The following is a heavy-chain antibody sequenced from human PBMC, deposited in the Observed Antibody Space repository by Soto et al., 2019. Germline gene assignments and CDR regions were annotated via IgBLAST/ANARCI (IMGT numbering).Heavy chain of an antibody. CDR1: GFTFSSYG. CDR2: IWYDGSNK. Sequence: ESGGGVVQPGRSLRLSCAASGFTFSSYGMHWVRQAPGKGLEWVAVIWYDGSNKYYADSVKGRFTISRDNSKNTLYLQMNSLRAEDTAVYYCARVGEKYCSGGSCYLPWFDPWGQGTLVTVSS. D-gene: IGHD2-15*01. CDR3: ARVGEKYCSGGSCYLPWFDP. J-gene: IGHJ5*02. V-gene: IGHV3-33*01.